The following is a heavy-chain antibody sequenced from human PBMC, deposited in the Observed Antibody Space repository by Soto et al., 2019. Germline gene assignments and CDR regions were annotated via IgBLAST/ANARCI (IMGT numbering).Heavy chain of an antibody. CDR1: GFTVSSNY. CDR3: ARGPLMRGPTELSYYYYGMDV. D-gene: IGHD1-7*01. V-gene: IGHV3-53*01. Sequence: PGGSLRLSCAASGFTVSSNYMSWVRQAPGKGLEWVSVIYSGGSTYYADSVKGRFTISRDNSKNTLYLQMNSLRAEDTAVYYCARGPLMRGPTELSYYYYGMDVWGQGTTVTVSS. CDR2: IYSGGST. J-gene: IGHJ6*02.